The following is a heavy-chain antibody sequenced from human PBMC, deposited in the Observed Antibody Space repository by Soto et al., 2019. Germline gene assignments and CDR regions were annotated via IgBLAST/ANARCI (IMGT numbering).Heavy chain of an antibody. J-gene: IGHJ3*02. CDR3: ARDRGDYDFWSGYSSASDI. D-gene: IGHD3-3*01. CDR1: GFTFSRYW. CDR2: IKQDGSEK. V-gene: IGHV3-7*05. Sequence: EVQLVESGGGLVQPGGSLRLSCAASGFTFSRYWMSWVRQAPGKGLEWVANIKQDGSEKYYVDSVKGRFTISRDNAKKSLYLQRNSLRAEDTAVYYCARDRGDYDFWSGYSSASDIWGQGTMVTVSS.